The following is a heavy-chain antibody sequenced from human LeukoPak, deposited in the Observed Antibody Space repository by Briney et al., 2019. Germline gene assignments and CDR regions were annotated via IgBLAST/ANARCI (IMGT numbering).Heavy chain of an antibody. D-gene: IGHD2-21*01. Sequence: GGSLRLSCAASGFTFSSYEMNWVRQAPGKGLEWVANIKYDGSEIYSVDSVKGRFTTSRDNAKNSLYLQMNSLRAEDTAIYYCARHIPIIYYFDNWGQGTLVTVSS. CDR1: GFTFSSYE. J-gene: IGHJ4*02. V-gene: IGHV3-7*05. CDR3: ARHIPIIYYFDN. CDR2: IKYDGSEI.